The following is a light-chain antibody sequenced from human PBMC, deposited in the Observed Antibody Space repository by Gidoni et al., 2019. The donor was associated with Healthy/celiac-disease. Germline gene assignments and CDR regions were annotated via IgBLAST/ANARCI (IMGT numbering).Light chain of an antibody. CDR3: CSYAGSNTYV. Sequence: QSALTQPASVSGSPGQSITISCTGTSSDVGSYNLVSWYQQHPGKAPKLMIYEGSKRPSGVSNRFSGTKSGNAASPTISGLQAEDEADYYCCSYAGSNTYVFGTGTKVTVL. CDR2: EGS. V-gene: IGLV2-23*01. CDR1: SSDVGSYNL. J-gene: IGLJ1*01.